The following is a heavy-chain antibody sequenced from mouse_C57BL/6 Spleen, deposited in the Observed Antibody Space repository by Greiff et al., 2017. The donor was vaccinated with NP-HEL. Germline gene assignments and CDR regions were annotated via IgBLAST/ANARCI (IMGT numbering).Heavy chain of an antibody. CDR1: GYTFTSYW. CDR2: IHPNSGST. V-gene: IGHV1-64*01. Sequence: VQLQQSGAELVKPGASVKLSCKASGYTFTSYWMHWVKQRPGQGLEWIGMIHPNSGSTNYNEKFKSKATLTVDKSSSTAYMQLSSLTSEDSAVYYCAREESLGYYFDYWGQGTTLTVSS. J-gene: IGHJ2*01. CDR3: AREESLGYYFDY.